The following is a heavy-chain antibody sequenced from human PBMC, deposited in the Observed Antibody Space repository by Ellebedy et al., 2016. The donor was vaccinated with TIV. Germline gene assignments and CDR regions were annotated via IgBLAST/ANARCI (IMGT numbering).Heavy chain of an antibody. CDR3: ARDRSNVLTGTELDF. CDR2: ISGYNGHT. CDR1: GYTFTSYG. Sequence: ASVKVSCKTSGYTFTSYGVTWVRQAPGQGLEWMGWISGYNGHTNYAQKVQGRVTMTTDKSTNTAYMELRSLRPDDTAVYYCARDRSNVLTGTELDFWGQGTVVTVSS. V-gene: IGHV1-18*04. D-gene: IGHD3-9*01. J-gene: IGHJ4*02.